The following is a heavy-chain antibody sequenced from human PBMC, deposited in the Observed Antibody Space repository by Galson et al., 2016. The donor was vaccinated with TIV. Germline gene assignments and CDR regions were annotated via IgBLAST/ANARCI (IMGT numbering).Heavy chain of an antibody. CDR3: ASDRNTALDTYHYYYGMDV. J-gene: IGHJ6*02. V-gene: IGHV1-69*13. CDR2: IIPLFGTI. Sequence: SVKVSCKASGGTFSTYVFNWVRLAPGQGLEWMGGIIPLFGTINYAQKFQGRVTITADESSTTVYMELNSLRSGDTAVYYCASDRNTALDTYHYYYGMDVWGQGTTVTVSS. CDR1: GGTFSTYV. D-gene: IGHD5-18*01.